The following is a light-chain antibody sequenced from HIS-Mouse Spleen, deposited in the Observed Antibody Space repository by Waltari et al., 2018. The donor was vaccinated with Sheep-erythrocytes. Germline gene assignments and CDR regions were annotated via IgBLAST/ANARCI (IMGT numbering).Light chain of an antibody. CDR1: KLGDKY. V-gene: IGLV3-1*01. CDR2: QDT. J-gene: IGLJ2*01. CDR3: QAWDSSIVV. Sequence: SSELTQPPSVSVSPGQTASITCSGDKLGDKYACWYQQKPGQSPVLVIYQDTKRPSGIPERFSGSNSGNTATLTISGTQAMDEADCYCQAWDSSIVVFGGGTKLTVL.